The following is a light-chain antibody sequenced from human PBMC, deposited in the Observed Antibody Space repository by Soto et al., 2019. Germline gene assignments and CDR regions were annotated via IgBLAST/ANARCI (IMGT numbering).Light chain of an antibody. CDR3: MHSRQTART. Sequence: IVMTQSPPSLPVTPGESASISCRSSQSLLHSNGNTYLDWYLQKPGQSPQLLVYLGFHRASGVPDRLRGSGSGTDVTLQITIVEGEDVGVYNCMHSRQTARTFGQGTKVLIK. CDR2: LGF. V-gene: IGKV2-28*01. J-gene: IGKJ1*01. CDR1: QSLLHSNGNTY.